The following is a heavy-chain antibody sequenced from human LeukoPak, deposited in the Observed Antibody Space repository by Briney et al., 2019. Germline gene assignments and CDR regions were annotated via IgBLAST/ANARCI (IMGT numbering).Heavy chain of an antibody. CDR2: FDPEDGET. V-gene: IGHV1-24*01. Sequence: ASLKVSCKVSGYTLTELSMHWVRQAPGKGLERMGGFDPEDGETIYAQKFQGRVTMTEDTSTDTAYMELSSLRSEDTAVYYCAALGYSYGYEFDYWGQGTLVTVSS. CDR3: AALGYSYGYEFDY. CDR1: GYTLTELS. J-gene: IGHJ4*02. D-gene: IGHD5-18*01.